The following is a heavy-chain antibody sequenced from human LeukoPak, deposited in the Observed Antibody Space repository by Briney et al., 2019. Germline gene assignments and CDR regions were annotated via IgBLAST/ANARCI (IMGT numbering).Heavy chain of an antibody. D-gene: IGHD6-19*01. Sequence: SETLSLTCTVSGGSISSSSYYWGWIRRPPGKGLEWIGSIYYSGSTYYNPSLKSRVTISVDTSKNQFSLKLSSVTAADTAVYYCASRVESSGWYGRVYWGQGTLVTVSS. J-gene: IGHJ4*02. CDR1: GGSISSSSYY. CDR2: IYYSGST. CDR3: ASRVESSGWYGRVY. V-gene: IGHV4-39*01.